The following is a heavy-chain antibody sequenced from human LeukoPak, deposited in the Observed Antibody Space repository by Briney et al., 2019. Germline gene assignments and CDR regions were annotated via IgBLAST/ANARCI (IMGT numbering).Heavy chain of an antibody. V-gene: IGHV4-34*10. CDR3: ARDRASLSCVRSKYVSGDGCYYFDS. CDR1: GGSFSGYY. CDR2: INHSGST. Sequence: PSETLSLTCAVYGGSFSGYYWSWIRQPPGKGLEWIGEINHSGSTNYNPSLESRISMSVDTSKNQFSLQLSSVTAADTAIYYCARDRASLSCVRSKYVSGDGCYYFDSWGQGTLVTVSS. J-gene: IGHJ4*02. D-gene: IGHD2-15*01.